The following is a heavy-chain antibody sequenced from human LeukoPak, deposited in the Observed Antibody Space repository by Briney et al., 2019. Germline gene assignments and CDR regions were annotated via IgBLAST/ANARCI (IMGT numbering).Heavy chain of an antibody. Sequence: SETLSLTCTVSGGSISSGGYYWSWIRQHPGEGLEWIGYIYYSGSTYYNPSLKSRVTISVDTSKDQFSLKLSSVTAADTTVYYCARPYCSGGSCYDWYFDLWGRGTLVTVSS. CDR3: ARPYCSGGSCYDWYFDL. J-gene: IGHJ2*01. D-gene: IGHD2-15*01. CDR2: IYYSGST. CDR1: GGSISSGGYY. V-gene: IGHV4-31*03.